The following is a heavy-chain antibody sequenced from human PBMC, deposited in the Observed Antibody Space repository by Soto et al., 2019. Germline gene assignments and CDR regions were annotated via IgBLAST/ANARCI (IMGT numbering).Heavy chain of an antibody. J-gene: IGHJ4*02. Sequence: GGSLRLSCAASGFTFSSYAIHWVRQAPGKGLEWVAVISYDGSNKYYADSVNGRFTISRDNSKNTLYLQMNSLRPEDTAVYHSARGSKGYSYGFSPLDYWGQGTLVTVSS. CDR1: GFTFSSYA. D-gene: IGHD5-18*01. CDR3: ARGSKGYSYGFSPLDY. CDR2: ISYDGSNK. V-gene: IGHV3-30-3*01.